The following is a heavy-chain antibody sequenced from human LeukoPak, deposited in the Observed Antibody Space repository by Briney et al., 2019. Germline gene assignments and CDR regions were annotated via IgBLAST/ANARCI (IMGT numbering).Heavy chain of an antibody. CDR3: AGPGAGDLDY. Sequence: SETLSLTCVVYGGPFGVYYWSWVRQPPGKGLEWIGEINHSGSTNYNPSLKSRVTISVDTSENHFSLKLSSVTAADTAVYYCAGPGAGDLDYWGQGTLVTVSS. D-gene: IGHD3-10*01. V-gene: IGHV4-34*01. J-gene: IGHJ4*02. CDR2: INHSGST. CDR1: GGPFGVYY.